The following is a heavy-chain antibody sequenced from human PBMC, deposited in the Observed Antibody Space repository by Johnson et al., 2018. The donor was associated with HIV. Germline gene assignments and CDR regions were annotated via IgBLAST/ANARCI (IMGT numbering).Heavy chain of an antibody. V-gene: IGHV3-33*06. D-gene: IGHD1-26*01. CDR1: GFTFSSYG. CDR3: AKDGDHSGSPPEAFDI. Sequence: QVQLVESGGGVVQPGRSLRLSCAASGFTFSSYGMHWVRQAPGKGLEWVAVIWYDGSNKYYADSVKGRFTISRDNSKHTLYLQMTSLRAEDTAVYYCAKDGDHSGSPPEAFDIWGQGTMVTVSS. CDR2: IWYDGSNK. J-gene: IGHJ3*02.